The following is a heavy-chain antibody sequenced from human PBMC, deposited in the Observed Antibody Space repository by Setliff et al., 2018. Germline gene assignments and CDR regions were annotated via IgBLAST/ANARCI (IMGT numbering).Heavy chain of an antibody. CDR2: IYHSGST. J-gene: IGHJ4*02. D-gene: IGHD3-10*01. CDR3: ARDLASSSDRFIGGWFGELPDY. Sequence: SETLSLTCAVSGYSISSGYYWGWIRQPPGKGLEWIGSIYHSGSTYYNPSLKSRATISVDTSKNQFSLKLSSVTAADTAVYYCARDLASSSDRFIGGWFGELPDYWGQGTLVTVS. V-gene: IGHV4-38-2*02. CDR1: GYSISSGYY.